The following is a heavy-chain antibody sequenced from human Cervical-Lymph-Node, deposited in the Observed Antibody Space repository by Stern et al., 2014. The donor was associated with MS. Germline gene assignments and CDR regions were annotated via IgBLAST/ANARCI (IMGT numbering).Heavy chain of an antibody. Sequence: VQLVESGPGLVKASETLSLTCSVSGGSISGYAWSWIRQPPGKGLEWIGFIHYTGSTNYNPSLKSRVTISVDMSKNQFSLRLTSVTAADTAVYYCGRDEGYYYGMDVWGQGTTVTVSS. CDR2: IHYTGST. CDR1: GGSISGYA. J-gene: IGHJ6*02. V-gene: IGHV4-59*01. CDR3: GRDEGYYYGMDV.